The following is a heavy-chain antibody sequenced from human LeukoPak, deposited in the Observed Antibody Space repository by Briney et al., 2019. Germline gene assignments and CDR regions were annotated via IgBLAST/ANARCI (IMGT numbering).Heavy chain of an antibody. Sequence: GGSLRLSCAASGFTFRTYTMHWVRQAPGKGLEWVAFISSDGTNKYYADSVKGRFTISRDNSKNTLYLQMNSLRAEDTAVYYCARGIAVAGSHAEYFQHWGQGTLVTVSS. CDR3: ARGIAVAGSHAEYFQH. V-gene: IGHV3-30-3*01. CDR2: ISSDGTNK. J-gene: IGHJ1*01. CDR1: GFTFRTYT. D-gene: IGHD6-19*01.